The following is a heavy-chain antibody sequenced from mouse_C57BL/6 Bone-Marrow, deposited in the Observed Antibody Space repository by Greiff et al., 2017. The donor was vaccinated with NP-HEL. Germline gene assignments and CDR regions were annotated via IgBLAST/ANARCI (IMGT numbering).Heavy chain of an antibody. J-gene: IGHJ3*01. D-gene: IGHD1-1*02. CDR3: TTNYLFAY. CDR1: GFNIKDDY. Sequence: EVKLMESGAELVRPGASVKLSCTASGFNIKDDYMHWVKPRPEQGLEWIGWIDPENGDTEYASKFQGTATITADTSSNTAYLQLSSLTSEDTAVYYCTTNYLFAYWGQGTLVTVSA. CDR2: IDPENGDT. V-gene: IGHV14-4*01.